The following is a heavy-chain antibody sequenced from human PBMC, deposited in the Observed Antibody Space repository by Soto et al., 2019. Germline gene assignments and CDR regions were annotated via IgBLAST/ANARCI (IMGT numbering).Heavy chain of an antibody. CDR1: GFTFSNAW. Sequence: PGGSLRLSCAASGFTFSNAWMNWVRQAPGKGLEWVGRIKSKTDGGTTDYAAPVKGRFTISRDDSKSTLYLQMNSLKTEDTAVYYCTTDFVGVPAATPGGYYYYGMDVWGQGTTVTVSS. J-gene: IGHJ6*02. CDR2: IKSKTDGGTT. V-gene: IGHV3-15*07. D-gene: IGHD2-2*01. CDR3: TTDFVGVPAATPGGYYYYGMDV.